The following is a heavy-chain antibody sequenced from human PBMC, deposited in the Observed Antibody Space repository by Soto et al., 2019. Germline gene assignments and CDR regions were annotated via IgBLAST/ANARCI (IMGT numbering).Heavy chain of an antibody. Sequence: QVQLQQWGAGLLKPSETLSLTCAVYGGSFSGYYWSWIRQPPGKGLEWIGEINHSGSTNYNPSLKSRVTISVDTSKNQFSLKLSSVTAADTAVYYCASVIVYSSSRLWFDPWGQGTLVTVSS. CDR2: INHSGST. D-gene: IGHD6-6*01. V-gene: IGHV4-34*01. J-gene: IGHJ5*02. CDR3: ASVIVYSSSRLWFDP. CDR1: GGSFSGYY.